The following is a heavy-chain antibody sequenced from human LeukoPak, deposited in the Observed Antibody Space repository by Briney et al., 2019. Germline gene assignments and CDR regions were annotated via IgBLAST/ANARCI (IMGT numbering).Heavy chain of an antibody. V-gene: IGHV4-34*01. CDR1: GGSLSGYY. J-gene: IGHJ4*02. D-gene: IGHD2-15*01. Sequence: SETLSLTCAVYGGSLSGYYWSWIRQSPGKGLEWIGEINHSGSTNYNPSLKSRVTISVDTSKNQFSLKLSSVTAADTAVYYCARGYCSGGSCYSQFADHWGQGTLVTVSS. CDR3: ARGYCSGGSCYSQFADH. CDR2: INHSGST.